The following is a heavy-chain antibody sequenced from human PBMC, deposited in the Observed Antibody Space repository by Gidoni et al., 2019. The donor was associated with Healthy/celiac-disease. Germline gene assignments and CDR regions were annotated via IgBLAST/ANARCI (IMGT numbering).Heavy chain of an antibody. Sequence: EVQLLETGGGLVQPGGSLRLSCAASGFTFSSYAMSWVRQAPGKGLEWVEVNSGSGGSTSYADSVKGRFTISRDNSKNTLYLQMNSMRAEYTAVYYCAKDRYYELDPWGQGTLVTVSS. CDR2: NSGSGGST. CDR1: GFTFSSYA. CDR3: AKDRYYELDP. J-gene: IGHJ5*02. V-gene: IGHV3-23*01. D-gene: IGHD3-3*01.